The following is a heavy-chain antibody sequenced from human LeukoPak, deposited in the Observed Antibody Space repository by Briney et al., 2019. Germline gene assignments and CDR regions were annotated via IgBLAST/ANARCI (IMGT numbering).Heavy chain of an antibody. CDR3: ARGLARSSLPPHRKDLSYFDH. CDR1: DGSFSGYY. J-gene: IGHJ4*02. Sequence: SETLSLTCAVYDGSFSGYYWTWIRQPPGKGVEWIGEVNSNKNTKYNSSLKSRVTISVDTSKNQFSLRLTSVTAADTAVYYCARGLARSSLPPHRKDLSYFDHWGQGTLVTVSS. V-gene: IGHV4-34*01. D-gene: IGHD6-6*01. CDR2: VNSNKNT.